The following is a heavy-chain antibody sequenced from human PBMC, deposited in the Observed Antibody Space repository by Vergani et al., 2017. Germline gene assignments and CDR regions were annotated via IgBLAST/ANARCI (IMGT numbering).Heavy chain of an antibody. Sequence: EVQLLESGGGLVQPGGSLRLSCAASGFTFSSYAMSWVRQAPGKGLEWVSVIYSGGSSTYYADSVKGRFTISRDNSKNTLYLQMNSLRAEDTAVYYCAKSGHVVPAAIGWFDPWGQGTLVTVSS. V-gene: IGHV3-23*03. CDR3: AKSGHVVPAAIGWFDP. CDR1: GFTFSSYA. CDR2: IYSGGSST. J-gene: IGHJ5*02. D-gene: IGHD2-2*01.